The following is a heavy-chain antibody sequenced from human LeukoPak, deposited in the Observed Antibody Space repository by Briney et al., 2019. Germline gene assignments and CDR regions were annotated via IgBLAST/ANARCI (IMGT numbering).Heavy chain of an antibody. CDR1: GGSISSSSYY. CDR2: IYYSGST. D-gene: IGHD6-19*01. Sequence: SETLSLTCTVSGGSISSSSYYWGWIRQPPGKGLEWIGSIYYSGSTYYNPSLKSRVTISVDTSKNQFSLKLSSVTAADTAVYYCARQEGGWLVMSPPYYFDYWGQGTLVTVSS. CDR3: ARQEGGWLVMSPPYYFDY. J-gene: IGHJ4*02. V-gene: IGHV4-39*01.